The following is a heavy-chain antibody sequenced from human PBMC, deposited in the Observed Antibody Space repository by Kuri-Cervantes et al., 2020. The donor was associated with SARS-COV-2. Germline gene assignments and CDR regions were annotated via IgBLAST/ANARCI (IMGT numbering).Heavy chain of an antibody. CDR1: GGTFSSYA. V-gene: IGHV1-69*13. CDR3: ARNLYCSSTSCPVGYYYYYYGMDV. Sequence: SVKVSCKASGGTFSSYAISWVRQAPGQGLEWMGGIIPIFGTANYAQKFQGRVTITADESTSTAYMELSSLRSEDTAVYYCARNLYCSSTSCPVGYYYYYYGMDVWGQGTTVTVSS. D-gene: IGHD2-2*01. J-gene: IGHJ6*02. CDR2: IIPIFGTA.